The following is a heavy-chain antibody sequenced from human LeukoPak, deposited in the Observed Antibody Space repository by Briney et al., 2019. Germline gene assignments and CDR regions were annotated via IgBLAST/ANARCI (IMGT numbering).Heavy chain of an antibody. D-gene: IGHD3-22*01. CDR1: GGSLSGYY. CDR3: ARGAPGGSSGYYYASPPPTLNY. J-gene: IGHJ4*02. Sequence: SETLSLTCAVYGGSLSGYYWSWIRQPPGKGLEWIGEINHSGSTNYNPSLKSRVTISVDTSKNQFSLKLSSVTAADTAVYYCARGAPGGSSGYYYASPPPTLNYWGQGTLVTVSS. CDR2: INHSGST. V-gene: IGHV4-34*01.